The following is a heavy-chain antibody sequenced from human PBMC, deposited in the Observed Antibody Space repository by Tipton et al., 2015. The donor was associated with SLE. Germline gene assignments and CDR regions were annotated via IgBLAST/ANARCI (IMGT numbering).Heavy chain of an antibody. D-gene: IGHD2-8*01. CDR1: GFTFSSYW. Sequence: SLRLSCAASGFTFSSYWMSWVRQAPGRGLEWVANIRHDGIEKYYVDSVEGRFTISRDNAKNSLSLQMNSLRVEDTAVYYCARDDCTSSVCAYVGYYYGMDVWGQGTTVTVSS. V-gene: IGHV3-7*01. CDR3: ARDDCTSSVCAYVGYYYGMDV. CDR2: IRHDGIEK. J-gene: IGHJ6*02.